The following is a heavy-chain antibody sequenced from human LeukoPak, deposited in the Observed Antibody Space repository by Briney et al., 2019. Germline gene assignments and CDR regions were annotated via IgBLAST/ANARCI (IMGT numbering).Heavy chain of an antibody. Sequence: ASVKVSCKTSGYTFTGYYMHWVRQAPGQGLEWMGWINPNSGGTNYARKFQGRVTMTRDTSIRTAYMELSRLRSDDTAVYYCARSPPSYDEFSQDVWGKGTTVTVSS. CDR2: INPNSGGT. J-gene: IGHJ6*04. CDR1: GYTFTGYY. CDR3: ARSPPSYDEFSQDV. D-gene: IGHD2-8*01. V-gene: IGHV1-2*02.